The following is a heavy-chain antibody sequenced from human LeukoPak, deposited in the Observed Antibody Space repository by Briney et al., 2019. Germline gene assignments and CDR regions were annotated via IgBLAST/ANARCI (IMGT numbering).Heavy chain of an antibody. V-gene: IGHV4-59*01. CDR1: RDSIRSYY. CDR3: ARAVAGWYYFDY. J-gene: IGHJ4*02. CDR2: IYYSGST. Sequence: SETPSLTCTVSRDSIRSYYWRWIRQPPGEGLKWIRHIYYSGSTNYDPSLKSRVTISVDTSKNQFSLKLSSVTAADTAVYYCARAVAGWYYFDYWGQGTLVTVSS. D-gene: IGHD6-19*01.